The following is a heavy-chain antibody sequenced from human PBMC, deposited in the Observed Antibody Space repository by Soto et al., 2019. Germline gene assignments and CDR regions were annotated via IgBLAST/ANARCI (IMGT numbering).Heavy chain of an antibody. CDR3: ARWDGYGDG. Sequence: EVQLLESGGGLVQPGGSLGLSCAASGFSFSTYSMAWVRQTPGKGLAWVSGLSGGGSNTFYADSVQGRFTISVDNSKNTVYLQMNSLRVEDTAVYYCARWDGYGDGWGQGTLVTVSS. V-gene: IGHV3-23*01. CDR1: GFSFSTYS. D-gene: IGHD4-17*01. J-gene: IGHJ4*02. CDR2: LSGGGSNT.